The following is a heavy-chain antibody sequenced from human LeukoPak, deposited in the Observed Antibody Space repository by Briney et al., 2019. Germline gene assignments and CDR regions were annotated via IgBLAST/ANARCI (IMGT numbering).Heavy chain of an antibody. CDR3: ASVRGGY. D-gene: IGHD3-16*01. Sequence: GGSLRLSCAASGFTFSKYWMLWVRQAPGKGLGSVSRINTDGTVTTYADSVKGRFTVSRDNAKYSLYLQMSSLRAEDTAVYYCASVRGGYWGQGTLVTVSS. J-gene: IGHJ4*02. V-gene: IGHV3-74*01. CDR1: GFTFSKYW. CDR2: INTDGTVT.